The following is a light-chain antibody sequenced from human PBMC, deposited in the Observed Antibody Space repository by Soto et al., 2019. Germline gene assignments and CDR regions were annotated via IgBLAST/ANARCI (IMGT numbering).Light chain of an antibody. Sequence: DIQMTQSPSTLSASVGDRVTITCRASQSISSWLAWYQQKPGKAPKLLIYKASSLESGVPSRFSGGGSGTEFTFTICSLQSDDFATYYCQHYNSYSSTFGQGTKVDIK. CDR2: KAS. J-gene: IGKJ1*01. V-gene: IGKV1-5*03. CDR1: QSISSW. CDR3: QHYNSYSST.